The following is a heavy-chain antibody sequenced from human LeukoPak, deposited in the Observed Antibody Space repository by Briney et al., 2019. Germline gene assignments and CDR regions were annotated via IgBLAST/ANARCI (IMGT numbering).Heavy chain of an antibody. Sequence: PSETQSLTCTVSGGSISSGDYYWSWIRQPPGKGLEWIGYIYYSGSTYYNPSLKSRVTISVDTSKNQFSLKLSSVTAADTAVYYCARDRNLHSSGYYGHGSFDIWGQGTMVTVSS. CDR1: GGSISSGDYY. V-gene: IGHV4-30-4*08. J-gene: IGHJ3*02. CDR3: ARDRNLHSSGYYGHGSFDI. CDR2: IYYSGST. D-gene: IGHD3-22*01.